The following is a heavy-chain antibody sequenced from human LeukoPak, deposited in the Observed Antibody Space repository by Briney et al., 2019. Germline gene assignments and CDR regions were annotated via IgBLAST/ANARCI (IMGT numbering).Heavy chain of an antibody. Sequence: GGSLRLSCAASGFTFSSYGMHWVRQAPGKGLEWVAVISYDGSNKYYADSVKGRLTISRDNSKNTLYLQMNSLRAEDTAVYYCAKDHPLSAYYLIYYYYYYMDVWGKGTTVTVSS. CDR2: ISYDGSNK. D-gene: IGHD2/OR15-2a*01. CDR1: GFTFSSYG. V-gene: IGHV3-30*18. J-gene: IGHJ6*03. CDR3: AKDHPLSAYYLIYYYYYYMDV.